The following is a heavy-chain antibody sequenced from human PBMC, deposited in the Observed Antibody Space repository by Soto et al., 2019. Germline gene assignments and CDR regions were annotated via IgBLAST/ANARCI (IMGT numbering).Heavy chain of an antibody. CDR3: ASRSPRSPLDASWGMDV. V-gene: IGHV1-69*01. D-gene: IGHD3-9*01. Sequence: QVQLVQSGAEVKKPGSSVKVSCKASGGTFSSYAISWVRQAPGQGLEWMGGIIPIFGPANYAQKFQGRVTITADESTSTAYVELSSLRSEDTAVDYLASRSPRSPLDASWGMDVWGQGTTVTVSS. CDR1: GGTFSSYA. J-gene: IGHJ6*02. CDR2: IIPIFGPA.